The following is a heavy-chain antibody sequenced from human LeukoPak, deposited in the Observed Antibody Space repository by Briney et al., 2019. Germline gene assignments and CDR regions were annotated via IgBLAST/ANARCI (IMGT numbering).Heavy chain of an antibody. V-gene: IGHV4-34*01. Sequence: SETLSLTCAVYGGSFSGYYWSWIRQPPGKGLEWIGEINHSGSTNYNPSLKSRVTISVDTSKSQFSLKLSSVTAADTAVYYCARDQSGSSYKNAFDIWGQGTMVTVSS. CDR2: INHSGST. CDR3: ARDQSGSSYKNAFDI. CDR1: GGSFSGYY. J-gene: IGHJ3*02. D-gene: IGHD1-26*01.